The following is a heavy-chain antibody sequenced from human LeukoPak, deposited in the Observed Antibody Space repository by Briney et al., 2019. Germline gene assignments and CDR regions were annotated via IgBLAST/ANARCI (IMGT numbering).Heavy chain of an antibody. Sequence: QPGGSLRLSCAASGFTFSSYAMHWVRQAPGKGLEYVSAISSNGGSTYYANSVKGRFTISRDNSKNTLYLQMGSLRAEDMAVYYCARGTYYDFWSGYYTGYYFDYWGQGTLVTVSS. CDR3: ARGTYYDFWSGYYTGYYFDY. D-gene: IGHD3-3*01. CDR1: GFTFSSYA. V-gene: IGHV3-64*01. CDR2: ISSNGGST. J-gene: IGHJ4*02.